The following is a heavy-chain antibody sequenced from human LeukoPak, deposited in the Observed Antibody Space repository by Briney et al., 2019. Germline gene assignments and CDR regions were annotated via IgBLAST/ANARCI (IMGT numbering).Heavy chain of an antibody. D-gene: IGHD4-23*01. CDR3: ARGYGDNSGAFDI. Sequence: SETLSLTCTLSRDSIMVAAYSSSWIRQPPGKGLEWIGYIYYSGRTYYNPSLKSRVTISLDRSKNQFSLKLSSVTAADTAVYFCARGYGDNSGAFDIWGQGTLVTVSS. CDR1: RDSIMVAAYS. J-gene: IGHJ3*02. V-gene: IGHV4-30-2*01. CDR2: IYYSGRT.